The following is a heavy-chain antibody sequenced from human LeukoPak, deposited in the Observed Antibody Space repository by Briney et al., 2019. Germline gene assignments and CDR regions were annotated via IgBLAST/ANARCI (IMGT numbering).Heavy chain of an antibody. D-gene: IGHD3-3*01. V-gene: IGHV1-58*01. CDR3: AAALGFLEWSLD. CDR2: IVVGSGNT. CDR1: GFTFTSSA. J-gene: IGHJ4*02. Sequence: ASVTVSCTASGFTFTSSAVQWVRQAREQRLEWIGWIVVGSGNTNYAQKFQERVTITRDMSTSTAYMELSSLRSEDTAVYYCAAALGFLEWSLDWGQGTLVTVSS.